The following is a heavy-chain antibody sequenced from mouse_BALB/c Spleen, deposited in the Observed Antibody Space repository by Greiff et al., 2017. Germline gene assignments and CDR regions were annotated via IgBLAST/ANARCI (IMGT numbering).Heavy chain of an antibody. CDR1: GFTFSNYW. Sequence: DVKLVESGGGLVQPGGSMKLSCVASGFTFSNYWMNWVRQSPEKGLEWVAEIRLKSNNYATHYAESVKGRFTISRDDSKSSVYLQMNNLRAEDTGIYYCTSHGYYYAMDYWGQGTSVTVSS. D-gene: IGHD2-2*01. CDR2: IRLKSNNYAT. J-gene: IGHJ4*01. V-gene: IGHV6-6*02. CDR3: TSHGYYYAMDY.